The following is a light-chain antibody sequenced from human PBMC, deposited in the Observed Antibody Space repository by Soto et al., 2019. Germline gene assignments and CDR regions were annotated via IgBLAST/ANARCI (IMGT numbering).Light chain of an antibody. CDR2: GAS. Sequence: EIVLTQSPGTLSLSPGERATLSCRASQSVSSNYLAWYQQKPGQAPRLLIYGASSRATGIPHRFSGSGSGTDFTLTISRLEPEDFAVYYCQQYGGSPRLTFGGGTKVEIK. CDR3: QQYGGSPRLT. J-gene: IGKJ4*01. V-gene: IGKV3-20*01. CDR1: QSVSSNY.